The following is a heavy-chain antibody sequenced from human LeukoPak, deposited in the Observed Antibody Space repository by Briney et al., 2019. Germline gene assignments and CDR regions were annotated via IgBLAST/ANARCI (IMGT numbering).Heavy chain of an antibody. CDR1: GGTFSSYA. V-gene: IGHV1-69*01. CDR2: IIPIFGTA. Sequence: ASVKVSCKASGGTFSSYAISWVRQAPGQGLEWMGGIIPIFGTANYAQKFQGRVTITADESTSTAYMELSSLRSEDTAVYYCATVVHSSGWYAHWFDPWGQGTLVTVSS. CDR3: ATVVHSSGWYAHWFDP. D-gene: IGHD6-19*01. J-gene: IGHJ5*02.